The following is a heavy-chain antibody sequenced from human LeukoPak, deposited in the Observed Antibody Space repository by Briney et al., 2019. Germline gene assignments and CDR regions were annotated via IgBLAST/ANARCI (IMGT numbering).Heavy chain of an antibody. V-gene: IGHV4-4*07. CDR3: ARGILPMRGNAFDI. CDR1: GGSISSYY. CDR2: IYISGST. J-gene: IGHJ3*02. Sequence: SETLSLTCTVSGGSISSYYWSWIRQPAGKGLEWIGRIYISGSTNYNPSLKSRVTMSVDTSKNQFSLKLSSVTAADTAVYYCARGILPMRGNAFDIWGQGTMVTVSS. D-gene: IGHD3-22*01.